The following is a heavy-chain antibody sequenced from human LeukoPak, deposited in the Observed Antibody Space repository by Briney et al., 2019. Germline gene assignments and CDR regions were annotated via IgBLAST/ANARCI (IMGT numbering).Heavy chain of an antibody. CDR1: GFTFSSYG. V-gene: IGHV3-30*02. Sequence: GGSLRLSCAASGFTFSSYGMHWVCQAPGKGLEGVAFIRYDGSNKYYADSVKGRFTISRDISENTLYLQMNALRAEDTAVYYCASRVVTSFDYWGQGTLVTVSS. CDR2: IRYDGSNK. J-gene: IGHJ4*02. CDR3: ASRVVTSFDY. D-gene: IGHD3-3*01.